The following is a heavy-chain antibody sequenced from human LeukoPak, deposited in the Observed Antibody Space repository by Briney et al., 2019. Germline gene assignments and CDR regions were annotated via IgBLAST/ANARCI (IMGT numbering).Heavy chain of an antibody. CDR3: ASTRVTGTDYYYYYMDV. Sequence: SVKVSCKASGGTFSSYAISWVRQAPGQGLEWMGGIIPIFGTANYAQKFQGRVTITADESTSTAYMELSSLRSEDTAVYYCASTRVTGTDYYYYYMDVWGKGTTVTVSS. V-gene: IGHV1-69*13. D-gene: IGHD1-20*01. CDR1: GGTFSSYA. J-gene: IGHJ6*03. CDR2: IIPIFGTA.